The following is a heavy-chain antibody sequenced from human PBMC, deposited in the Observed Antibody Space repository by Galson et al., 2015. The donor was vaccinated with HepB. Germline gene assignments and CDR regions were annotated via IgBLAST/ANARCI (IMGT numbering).Heavy chain of an antibody. V-gene: IGHV3-23*01. Sequence: SLRLSCAASGFTFKTYAMTWVRQTPERGLEWVSTISAGGGLIYYADSVKGRLTISRDNAKNNLYLHMTSLTADDTAIYYCGHYSGTGAPDYWGQGTQVTVSA. D-gene: IGHD4-11*01. J-gene: IGHJ4*02. CDR2: ISAGGGLI. CDR1: GFTFKTYA. CDR3: GHYSGTGAPDY.